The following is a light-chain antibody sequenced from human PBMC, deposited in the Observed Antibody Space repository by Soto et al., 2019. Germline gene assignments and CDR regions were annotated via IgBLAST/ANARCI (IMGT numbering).Light chain of an antibody. V-gene: IGKV1-33*01. J-gene: IGKJ4*01. Sequence: DIQLTQSPPSQSASVGDRVTITCQASQDINNYLNWYQQKPGKAPKLLIYDASTLETGVPSRFSGSGSGTDFTFTISSLQPEDFATYYCQHYDNHPLTVGGGTKVEIK. CDR1: QDINNY. CDR3: QHYDNHPLT. CDR2: DAS.